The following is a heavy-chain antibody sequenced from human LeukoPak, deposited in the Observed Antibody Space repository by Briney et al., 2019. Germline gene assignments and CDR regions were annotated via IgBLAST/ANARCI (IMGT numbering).Heavy chain of an antibody. CDR2: ISYDGSNK. CDR1: GFTFSSYG. CDR3: ARAQITFFDY. V-gene: IGHV3-30*03. Sequence: GGSLRLSCAASGFTFSSYGMHWVRQAPGKGLEWVAVISYDGSNKYYADSVKGRFTISRDNSKNTLYLQMNSLRAEDTAVYYCARAQITFFDYWGQGTLVTVSS. D-gene: IGHD5-24*01. J-gene: IGHJ4*02.